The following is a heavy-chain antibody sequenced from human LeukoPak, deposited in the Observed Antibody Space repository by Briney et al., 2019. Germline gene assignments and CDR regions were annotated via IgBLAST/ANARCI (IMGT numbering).Heavy chain of an antibody. CDR3: AGQLGRSGHSY. V-gene: IGHV3-66*04. D-gene: IGHD3-22*01. J-gene: IGHJ4*02. CDR1: GFTVTSNY. Sequence: GGSLRLSCAASGFTVTSNYMSWVRQAPGKGLEWVSIIYSGGSTFYPDSVKGSVIISRDISKNTLYLQMNSLRAEDTALYYCAGQLGRSGHSYWGQGTLVTVSS. CDR2: IYSGGST.